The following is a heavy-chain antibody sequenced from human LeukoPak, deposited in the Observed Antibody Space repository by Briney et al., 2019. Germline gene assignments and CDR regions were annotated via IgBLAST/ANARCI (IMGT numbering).Heavy chain of an antibody. CDR2: ITGSGDTT. J-gene: IGHJ4*02. CDR3: VKWGDYDILTGYYVPDF. V-gene: IGHV3-23*01. D-gene: IGHD3-9*01. Sequence: PGASLRLSCAASGSIFRNYAMSWVRQAPGKGLEWVSAITGSGDTTYYADSVKGRFTISRDNSKNALYVEMNTLRAEDTAVYYCVKWGDYDILTGYYVPDFWGQGTLVTVSS. CDR1: GSIFRNYA.